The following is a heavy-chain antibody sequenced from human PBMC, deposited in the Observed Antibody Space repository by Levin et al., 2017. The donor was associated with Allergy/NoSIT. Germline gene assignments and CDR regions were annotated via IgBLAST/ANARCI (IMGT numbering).Heavy chain of an antibody. V-gene: IGHV5-51*01. Sequence: GGSLRLSCKGSGYSFTSYWIGWVRQMPGKGLEWMGIIYPGDSDTRYSPSFQGQVTISADKSISTAYLQWSSLKASDTAMYYCARHFCRGGSCARYWGQGTLVTVSS. D-gene: IGHD2-15*01. CDR3: ARHFCRGGSCARY. J-gene: IGHJ4*02. CDR2: IYPGDSDT. CDR1: GYSFTSYW.